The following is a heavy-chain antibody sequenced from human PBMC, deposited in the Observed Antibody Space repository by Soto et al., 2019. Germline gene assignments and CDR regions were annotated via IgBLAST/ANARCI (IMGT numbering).Heavy chain of an antibody. CDR2: SNYGGPT. D-gene: IGHD6-13*01. CDR3: ARHGAYSTSVLYYYGMEV. CDR1: GGAINSTVYY. J-gene: IGHJ6*02. Sequence: SETLSLTCTVSGGAINSTVYYWGWILHPPGKGLEWIGSSNYGGPTYYSPSLQSRVTISLDTAKNHFSLNLRSVTAADTAVYYCARHGAYSTSVLYYYGMEVWGHGKTVTVS. V-gene: IGHV4-39*01.